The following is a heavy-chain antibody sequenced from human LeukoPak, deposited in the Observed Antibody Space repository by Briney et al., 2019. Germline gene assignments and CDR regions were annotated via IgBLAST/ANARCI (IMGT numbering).Heavy chain of an antibody. Sequence: ASVKVSCKASGYTFTGYYLHWVRQAPGQGLEWMGCVNPNSGDTNYAQKFQGSVTMTRDTSISTVYMELSRLRSDDTAVYYCARASGSYWWFDPWGQGTRVIVSS. CDR2: VNPNSGDT. D-gene: IGHD1-26*01. CDR1: GYTFTGYY. CDR3: ARASGSYWWFDP. V-gene: IGHV1-2*02. J-gene: IGHJ5*02.